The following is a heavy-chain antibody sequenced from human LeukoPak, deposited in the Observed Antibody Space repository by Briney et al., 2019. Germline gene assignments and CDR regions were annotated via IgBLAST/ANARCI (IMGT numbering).Heavy chain of an antibody. J-gene: IGHJ5*02. D-gene: IGHD6-13*01. CDR1: GGSVRRGNYY. Sequence: SQTLSLTCTVSGGSVRRGNYYWTWIRQPAGSGLEWIGRIYTSGTTDYNPSLRSRVTISVDTSKNQCSLKLSSVTAADTAVYYCARGSSIAAAGTRLVFDPWGQGTLVTVSS. V-gene: IGHV4-61*02. CDR3: ARGSSIAAAGTRLVFDP. CDR2: IYTSGTT.